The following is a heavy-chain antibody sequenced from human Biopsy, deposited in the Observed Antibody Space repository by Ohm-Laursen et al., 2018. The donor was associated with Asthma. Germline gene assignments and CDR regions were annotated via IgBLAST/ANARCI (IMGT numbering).Heavy chain of an antibody. D-gene: IGHD2-15*01. V-gene: IGHV1-69*13. Sequence: GASVKVSCKSLGGTFTTYVIGWVRQAPGKGLEWMGGINSVFGTTTYPQKFQDRVTITADDSTSTVYMELSSLRSEDTAVYYCARKAGSCISRSCYSLDFWGQGTLVTVSS. J-gene: IGHJ4*02. CDR3: ARKAGSCISRSCYSLDF. CDR2: INSVFGTT. CDR1: GGTFTTYV.